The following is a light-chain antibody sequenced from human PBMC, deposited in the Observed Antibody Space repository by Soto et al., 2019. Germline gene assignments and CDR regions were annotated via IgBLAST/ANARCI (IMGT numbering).Light chain of an antibody. CDR1: QTISSW. Sequence: DIQMTQSPSTLSGSVGDRGTITCRASQTISSWLAWYQQKPGKAPKLLIYKASTLKSGVPSRFSGSGSGTEFTLTISSLQPDDFATYYCQQYKSYWTFGQGTKVDIK. J-gene: IGKJ1*01. CDR3: QQYKSYWT. CDR2: KAS. V-gene: IGKV1-5*03.